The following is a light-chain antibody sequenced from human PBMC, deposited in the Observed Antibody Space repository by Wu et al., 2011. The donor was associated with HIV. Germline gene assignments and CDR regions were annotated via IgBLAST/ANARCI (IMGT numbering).Light chain of an antibody. J-gene: IGKJ2*01. CDR3: HHYGNSPHT. CDR2: GTS. CDR1: QSVSNSH. Sequence: DIVLTQSPGTLSLSPGERATLSCRASQSVSNSHLAWYQQRPGQAPSLVIYGTSTRATGTPDRFSGSGAGTDFTLTISRLEPEDFAMYYCHHYGNSPHTFGQGTKLEVK. V-gene: IGKV3-20*01.